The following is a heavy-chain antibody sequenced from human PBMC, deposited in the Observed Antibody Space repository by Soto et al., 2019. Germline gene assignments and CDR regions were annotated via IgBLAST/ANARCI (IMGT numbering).Heavy chain of an antibody. Sequence: QVQLVQSGAEVKKPGASVKVSCKASGYTFTSYGISWVRQAPGQGLEWMGWISAYNGNTNDAQKLQGRVTMTTDTSTSTAYMELRSLRSDDTAVYYCARDLALIYQISSTTHYYYYGMDVWGQGTTVTVSS. CDR3: ARDLALIYQISSTTHYYYYGMDV. D-gene: IGHD2-2*01. CDR2: ISAYNGNT. CDR1: GYTFTSYG. J-gene: IGHJ6*02. V-gene: IGHV1-18*01.